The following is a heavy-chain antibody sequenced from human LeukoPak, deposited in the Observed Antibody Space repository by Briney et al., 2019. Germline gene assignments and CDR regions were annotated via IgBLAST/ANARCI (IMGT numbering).Heavy chain of an antibody. D-gene: IGHD6-19*01. Sequence: GGSLRLSCAASSFIFSNDWMSWGRQAPGKEREGVTNINQDGSEKSYVHSEKGRFTISRDNAKDSLYLQMNSLRAEDTAVYFCARDPMAGTVDYWGQGTLVTVSS. CDR1: SFIFSNDW. CDR2: INQDGSEK. V-gene: IGHV3-7*04. J-gene: IGHJ4*02. CDR3: ARDPMAGTVDY.